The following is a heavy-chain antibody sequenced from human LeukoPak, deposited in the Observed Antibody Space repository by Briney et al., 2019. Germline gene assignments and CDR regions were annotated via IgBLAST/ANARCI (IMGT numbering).Heavy chain of an antibody. CDR1: GYTFTGYY. J-gene: IGHJ4*02. Sequence: GASVKVPCKASGYTFTGYYMHWVRQAPGQGLEWMGWINPNSGGTNYAQKFQGRVAMTRDTSISTAYMELSRLRSDDTAVYYCAATMVRGSYFDYWGQGTLVTVSS. V-gene: IGHV1-2*02. CDR3: AATMVRGSYFDY. CDR2: INPNSGGT. D-gene: IGHD3-10*01.